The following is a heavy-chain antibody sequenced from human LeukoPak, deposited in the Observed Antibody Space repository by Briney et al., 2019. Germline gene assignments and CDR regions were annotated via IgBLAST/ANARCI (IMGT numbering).Heavy chain of an antibody. D-gene: IGHD5-12*01. V-gene: IGHV3-23*01. CDR2: IGGSGDST. J-gene: IGHJ4*02. Sequence: GGSLRLSCAASGFTFSNYVMSWVRQAPGRGLEWVSGIGGSGDSTYFADSVKGRFTISRDNSKNTLYLQMNSLRAEDTAVYYCAKEEGIKWLRSAIDYWGQGTLVTVSS. CDR1: GFTFSNYV. CDR3: AKEEGIKWLRSAIDY.